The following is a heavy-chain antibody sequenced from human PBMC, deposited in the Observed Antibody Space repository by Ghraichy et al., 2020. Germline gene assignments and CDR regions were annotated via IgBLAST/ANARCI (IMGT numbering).Heavy chain of an antibody. CDR2: IIPIFGTA. D-gene: IGHD2-2*01. CDR1: GGTFSSYA. Sequence: SVKVSCKASGGTFSSYAISWVRQAPGQGLEWMGGIIPIFGTANYAQKFQGRVTITADESTSTAYMELSSLRSEDTAVYYCARVPIVVVPAAKNGDYYYYGMDVWGQGTTVTVSS. CDR3: ARVPIVVVPAAKNGDYYYYGMDV. V-gene: IGHV1-69*13. J-gene: IGHJ6*02.